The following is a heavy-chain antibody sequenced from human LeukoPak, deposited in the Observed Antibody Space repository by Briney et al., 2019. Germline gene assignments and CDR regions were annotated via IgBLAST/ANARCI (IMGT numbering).Heavy chain of an antibody. Sequence: QPGRSLRLSCATSGFSFKSYGMHWVRQAPGKGLEWVAVLWNDGTTKYYADSVKGRFTISRDISKNTLYLQMDSLRVDDTAVYYCAKDQSGALFDPWGQGTLVTVSS. CDR2: LWNDGTTK. V-gene: IGHV3-33*06. J-gene: IGHJ5*02. CDR1: GFSFKSYG. CDR3: AKDQSGALFDP. D-gene: IGHD2-15*01.